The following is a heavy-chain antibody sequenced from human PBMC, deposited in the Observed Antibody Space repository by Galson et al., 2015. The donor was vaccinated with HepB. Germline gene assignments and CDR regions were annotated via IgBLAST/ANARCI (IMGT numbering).Heavy chain of an antibody. J-gene: IGHJ4*02. CDR1: GFSFSNHA. V-gene: IGHV3-23*01. CDR3: AKDKFNIGPDLDY. CDR2: ISDSGGVT. Sequence: SLRLSCAVSGFSFSNHAMSWVRQAPAKGLEWVSGISDSGGVTHYADSVKGRFTVSRDNSKNILYLQMNSLRAEDTAVYYCAKDKFNIGPDLDYWGQGTLVAVSS. D-gene: IGHD5-12*01.